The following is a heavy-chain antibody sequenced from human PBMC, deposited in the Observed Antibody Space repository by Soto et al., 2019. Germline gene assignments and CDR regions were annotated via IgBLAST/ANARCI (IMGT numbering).Heavy chain of an antibody. CDR1: GFTFSSNG. Sequence: EVQLVESGGGLIQPGGSLRLSCSASGFTFSSNGMNWVRQAPGKGLEWVSLIDSSGSTSYADSVKGRFTSSRDNSKNTLYLQMSSLRAEDTAVYYCATRPLLPGAPWGQGTMVTVSS. CDR3: ATRPLLPGAP. D-gene: IGHD3-22*01. J-gene: IGHJ3*01. V-gene: IGHV3-53*01. CDR2: IDSSGST.